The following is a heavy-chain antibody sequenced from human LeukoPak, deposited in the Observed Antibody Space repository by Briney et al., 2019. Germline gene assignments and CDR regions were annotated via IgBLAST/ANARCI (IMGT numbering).Heavy chain of an antibody. CDR2: IKSKTDGGTT. J-gene: IGHJ3*02. Sequence: GGSLRLSCAASGFTFSDYYMSWVRQAPGKGLEWVGRIKSKTDGGTTDYTAPVKGRFTISRDDSKNTLYLQMNSLKTEDTAVYYCTTFWQGYNWNDIAFDIWGQGTMVAVSS. CDR3: TTFWQGYNWNDIAFDI. V-gene: IGHV3-15*01. CDR1: GFTFSDYY. D-gene: IGHD1-20*01.